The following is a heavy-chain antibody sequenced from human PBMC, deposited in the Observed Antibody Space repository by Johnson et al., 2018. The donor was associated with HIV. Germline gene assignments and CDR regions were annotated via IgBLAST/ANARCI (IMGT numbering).Heavy chain of an antibody. CDR2: IGTAGDT. CDR3: ATRDPTHRPGVFDI. J-gene: IGHJ3*02. V-gene: IGHV3-66*02. Sequence: VQLVESGGGLVQPGGSLRLSCAASGFTVGSNYMNWVRQAPGKGLEWVSAIGTAGDTYYPGSVKGRFTISRDNSKNTLYLQMNSLRAEDTAVYYCATRDPTHRPGVFDIWGQGTMVTVSS. D-gene: IGHD1-14*01. CDR1: GFTVGSNY.